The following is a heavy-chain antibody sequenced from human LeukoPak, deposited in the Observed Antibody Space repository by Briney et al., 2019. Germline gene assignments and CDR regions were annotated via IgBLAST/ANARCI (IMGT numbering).Heavy chain of an antibody. V-gene: IGHV3-33*06. Sequence: GRSLRLSCAASGFTFSSYGMHWVRQAPGKGLEWVAVIWYDGSNKYYADSVKGRFTISRDNSKNTLYLQMNSLRAEDTAVYYCANLHYCSSTSCYNAGSAFDIWGQGTMVTVSS. CDR2: IWYDGSNK. J-gene: IGHJ3*02. D-gene: IGHD2-2*02. CDR3: ANLHYCSSTSCYNAGSAFDI. CDR1: GFTFSSYG.